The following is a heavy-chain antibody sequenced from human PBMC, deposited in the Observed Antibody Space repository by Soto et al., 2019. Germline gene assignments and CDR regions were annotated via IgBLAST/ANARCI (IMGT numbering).Heavy chain of an antibody. D-gene: IGHD6-13*01. CDR2: FFHSGST. CDR3: ARHRPQEVGDKEGYDY. CDR1: GDSISSSLYY. J-gene: IGHJ4*02. Sequence: QVQLQESGPGLVKPSETLSLTCSVSGDSISSSLYYWGWIRQPPGKGLECIGTFFHSGSTYYNPSLKSRVPISGDTSKNQCSLKLPSVTAGDTGGYYCARHRPQEVGDKEGYDYWGQGTLVTVSS. V-gene: IGHV4-39*01.